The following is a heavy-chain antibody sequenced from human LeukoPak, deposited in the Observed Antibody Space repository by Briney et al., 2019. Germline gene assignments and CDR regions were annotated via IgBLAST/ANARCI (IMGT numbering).Heavy chain of an antibody. CDR2: INHSGST. J-gene: IGHJ4*02. V-gene: IGHV4-34*01. CDR3: ARQGDHDSSGYYSAFDY. CDR1: GGSFSGYY. D-gene: IGHD3-22*01. Sequence: SETLFLTCAVYGGSFSGYYWSWIRQPPGKGLEWIGEINHSGSTNYNPSLKSRVTISVDTSKNQFSLKLSSVAAADTAVYYCARQGDHDSSGYYSAFDYWGQGTLVTVSS.